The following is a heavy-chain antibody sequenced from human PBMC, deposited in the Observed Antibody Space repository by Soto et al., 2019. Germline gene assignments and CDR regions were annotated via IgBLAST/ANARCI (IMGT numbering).Heavy chain of an antibody. CDR2: IYYGGST. CDR1: GGSISSSSSY. D-gene: IGHD6-13*01. J-gene: IGHJ4*02. V-gene: IGHV4-39*01. Sequence: QLQLQESGPGLVKPSETLSLTCSVSGGSISSSSSYWGWIRQPPGKGLEGIGTIYYGGSTSYNPSLNSRVTISVDTSKNQFSLRLSSVTAADTALYYCARRSNSGWFFDYWGQGTLVTVSS. CDR3: ARRSNSGWFFDY.